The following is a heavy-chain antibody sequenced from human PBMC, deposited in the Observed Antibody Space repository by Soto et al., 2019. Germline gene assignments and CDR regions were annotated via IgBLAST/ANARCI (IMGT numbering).Heavy chain of an antibody. J-gene: IGHJ6*02. CDR3: AREPRDGYNPTNYYYGMDV. CDR2: IIPILGIA. CDR1: GGTFSSYT. V-gene: IGHV1-69*04. D-gene: IGHD5-12*01. Sequence: SVKVSCKASGGTFSSYTISWVRQAPGQGLEWMGRIIPILGIANYAQKFQGRVTITADKSTSTAYMELSSLRSEDTAVYYCAREPRDGYNPTNYYYGMDVWGQGTTVTVS.